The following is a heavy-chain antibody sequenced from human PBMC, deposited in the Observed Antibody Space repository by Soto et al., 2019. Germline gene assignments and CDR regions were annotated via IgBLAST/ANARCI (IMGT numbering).Heavy chain of an antibody. V-gene: IGHV1-69*13. CDR1: GGTFSSYA. J-gene: IGHJ6*02. Sequence: GASVKVSCQASGGTFSSYAISWVRQAPGQGLEWMGGIIPIFGTANYAQKFQGRVTITADESTSTAYMELSSLRSEDTAVYYCARGLGGGANMAYYYVWEVGAQGTRV. CDR3: ARGLGGGANMAYYYVWEV. D-gene: IGHD1-26*01. CDR2: IIPIFGTA.